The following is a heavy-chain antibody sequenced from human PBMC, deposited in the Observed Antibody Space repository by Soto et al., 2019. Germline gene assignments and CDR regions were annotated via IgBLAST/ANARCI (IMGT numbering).Heavy chain of an antibody. V-gene: IGHV3-23*01. CDR3: AKNAYYDFWSGYDR. J-gene: IGHJ4*02. D-gene: IGHD3-3*01. CDR2: ISGSGGST. Sequence: EVQLLESGGGLVQPGGSLRLSCAASGFTFSNYAMSWVRQAPGKGLEWVSIISGSGGSTYYADSVKGRSTISRDNSKNTLYLQMNSLRAEDTAVYSCAKNAYYDFWSGYDRWGQGTLVTVSS. CDR1: GFTFSNYA.